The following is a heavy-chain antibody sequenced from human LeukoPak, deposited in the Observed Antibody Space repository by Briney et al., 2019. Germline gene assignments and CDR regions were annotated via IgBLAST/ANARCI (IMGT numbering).Heavy chain of an antibody. V-gene: IGHV4-59*01. J-gene: IGHJ4*02. D-gene: IGHD2-2*01. Sequence: SETLSLTCSVSGGSISSYYWSWIRQPPGKGLEWIGYIYYTGSTNYNPSLKSRITISVDTSKNQFSLKLNSVTAADTAVYYCARELCSTTTCDFDYWGQGRLVTVSS. CDR1: GGSISSYY. CDR3: ARELCSTTTCDFDY. CDR2: IYYTGST.